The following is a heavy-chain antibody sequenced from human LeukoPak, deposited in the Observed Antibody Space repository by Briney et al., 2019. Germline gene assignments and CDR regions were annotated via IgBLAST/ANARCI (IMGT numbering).Heavy chain of an antibody. D-gene: IGHD6-19*01. CDR1: GFTVSSNY. V-gene: IGHV3-49*04. CDR3: TRPSVAGTLLSFDY. Sequence: GGSLRLSCAASGFTVSSNYMSWVRQAPGKGLEWVGFIRSKAYGGTTEYAASVKGRFTISRDDSKSIAYLQMNSLKTEDTAVYYCTRPSVAGTLLSFDYWGQGTLVTVSS. CDR2: IRSKAYGGTT. J-gene: IGHJ4*02.